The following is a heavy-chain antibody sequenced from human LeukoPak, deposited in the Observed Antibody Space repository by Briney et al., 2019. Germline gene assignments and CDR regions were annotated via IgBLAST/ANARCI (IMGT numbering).Heavy chain of an antibody. Sequence: SETLSLTCAVYGGSFSGYYWSWIRQPPGKGLEWIGEINHSGSTIYNPSLKSRVTISVDTSKNQFSLKLSSVTAADTAVYYCARARRVVVVAATRYYFDYWGQGTLVTVSS. J-gene: IGHJ4*02. CDR1: GGSFSGYY. CDR2: INHSGST. V-gene: IGHV4-34*01. D-gene: IGHD2-15*01. CDR3: ARARRVVVVAATRYYFDY.